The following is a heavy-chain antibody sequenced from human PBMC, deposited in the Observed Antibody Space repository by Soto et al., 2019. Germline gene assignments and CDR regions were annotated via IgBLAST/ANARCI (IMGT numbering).Heavy chain of an antibody. CDR3: VKRSLLVAPN. CDR2: IDNGGNT. CDR1: GRSFSINADF. D-gene: IGHD2-21*01. Sequence: SETLSLTCTVSGRSFSINADFWYLAWIRQPPGKGLEWIGSIDNGGNTYYNPPLKSRVIISADTSKNQFSLSLNSVTAADTAVYYCVKRSLLVAPNWGQGILVTVSS. J-gene: IGHJ4*02. V-gene: IGHV4-39*01.